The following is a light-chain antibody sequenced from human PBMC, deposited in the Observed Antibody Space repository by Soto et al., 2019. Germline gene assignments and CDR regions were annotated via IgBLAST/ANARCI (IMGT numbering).Light chain of an antibody. V-gene: IGLV2-23*01. CDR3: CSYAGSSSLV. Sequence: QSALTQPASVSGSPGQSITISCTGTSSDVGNYNLVSWYQQHPGKAPKLIIYEGTKRPSGVSNRFSVSQSGNTASLTISGLQAEDEADYYCCSYAGSSSLVFGGGTKLTVL. J-gene: IGLJ3*02. CDR1: SSDVGNYNL. CDR2: EGT.